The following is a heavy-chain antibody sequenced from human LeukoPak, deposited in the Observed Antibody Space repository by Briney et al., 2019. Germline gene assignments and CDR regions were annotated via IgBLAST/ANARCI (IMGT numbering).Heavy chain of an antibody. CDR1: GFTSDDYA. V-gene: IGHV3-9*02. D-gene: IGHD1-26*01. J-gene: IGHJ4*02. Sequence: PGRSLRLSCAASGFTSDDYAMHWVRQAPGKGLEWVSGISWNSGSIGYADSVKGRFTISRDNAKNSLYLQMNSLRAEDTALYYCAKGSYSGSYYSFDYWGQGTLVTVSS. CDR3: AKGSYSGSYYSFDY. CDR2: ISWNSGSI.